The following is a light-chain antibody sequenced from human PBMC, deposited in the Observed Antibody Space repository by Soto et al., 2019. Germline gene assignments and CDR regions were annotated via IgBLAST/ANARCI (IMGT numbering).Light chain of an antibody. CDR1: QSVSSSY. J-gene: IGKJ2*01. CDR2: AAS. CDR3: QQCGSSPPYT. Sequence: EIVLTQSPGTLSLSPGERATLSCRASQSVSSSYLVWYQQKPGQAPRPLIYAASRRATGIPDRFSGSGSGTDFSLTISRLEPEDFAVYYCQQCGSSPPYTFGQGTKLEIK. V-gene: IGKV3-20*01.